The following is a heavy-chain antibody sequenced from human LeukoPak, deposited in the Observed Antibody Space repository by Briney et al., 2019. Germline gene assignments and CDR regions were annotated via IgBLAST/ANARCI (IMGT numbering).Heavy chain of an antibody. D-gene: IGHD3-3*01. CDR1: GGSISSSSYY. CDR2: IYYSGST. J-gene: IGHJ4*02. V-gene: IGHV4-39*01. CDR3: AITGGTYDFWSGYPMDY. Sequence: KPSETLSLTCTVSGGSISSSSYYWGWIRQPPGKGLEWIGSIYYSGSTYYNPSLKSRVTISVDTSKNQFSLKLSSVTAADTAVYYCAITGGTYDFWSGYPMDYWGQGTLVTASS.